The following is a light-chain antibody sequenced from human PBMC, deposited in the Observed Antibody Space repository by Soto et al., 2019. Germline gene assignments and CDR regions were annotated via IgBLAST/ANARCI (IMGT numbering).Light chain of an antibody. J-gene: IGKJ1*01. CDR2: DAS. V-gene: IGKV1-5*01. CDR1: QSISSW. Sequence: DIQMTQSPSTLSASLGDRVTITCRASQSISSWLAWYQQKPGKAPKLLNYDASSLESGVPSRFSGSGSGTEFTLTISSPQPDDFATYYCQQYNSYSLWTFGQGTKVDIK. CDR3: QQYNSYSLWT.